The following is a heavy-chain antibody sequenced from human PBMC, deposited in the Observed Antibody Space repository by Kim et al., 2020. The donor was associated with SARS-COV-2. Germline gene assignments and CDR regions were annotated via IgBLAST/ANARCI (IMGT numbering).Heavy chain of an antibody. CDR1: GYTFTSYY. D-gene: IGHD7-27*01. Sequence: ASVKVSCKASGYTFTSYYMHWVRQAPGQGLEWMGIINPSGGSTSYAQKFQGRVTMTRDTSTSTVYMELSSLRSEDTAVYYCARDRGVNWGSHAFDIWGQGTMVTVSS. J-gene: IGHJ3*02. V-gene: IGHV1-46*01. CDR3: ARDRGVNWGSHAFDI. CDR2: INPSGGST.